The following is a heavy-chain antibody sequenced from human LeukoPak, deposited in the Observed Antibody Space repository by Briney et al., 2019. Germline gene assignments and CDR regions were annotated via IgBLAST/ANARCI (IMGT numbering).Heavy chain of an antibody. CDR3: AGTYYDFWSGGYYYYYYMDV. CDR2: IRYDGSNK. D-gene: IGHD3-3*01. J-gene: IGHJ6*03. Sequence: GGSLRLSCAASGFTFSSYGMHWVRQAPGKGLEWVAFIRYDGSNKYYVDSVKGRFTISRDNSKNTLYLQMNSLRAGDTAVYYCAGTYYDFWSGGYYYYYYMDVWGKGTTVTVSS. V-gene: IGHV3-30*02. CDR1: GFTFSSYG.